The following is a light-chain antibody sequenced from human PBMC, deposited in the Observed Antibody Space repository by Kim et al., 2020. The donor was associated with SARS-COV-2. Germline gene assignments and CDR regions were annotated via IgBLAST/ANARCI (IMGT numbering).Light chain of an antibody. CDR2: AAS. Sequence: AIRMTQSPSSFSASTGDRVTFTCRASQGISSYLAWYQQKPGKAPKLLIYAASNLQSGVPSRFSGSGSGTDFTLTISCLQSEDFATYYCQQYYSYLWTFGQGTKVDIK. V-gene: IGKV1-8*01. CDR1: QGISSY. J-gene: IGKJ1*01. CDR3: QQYYSYLWT.